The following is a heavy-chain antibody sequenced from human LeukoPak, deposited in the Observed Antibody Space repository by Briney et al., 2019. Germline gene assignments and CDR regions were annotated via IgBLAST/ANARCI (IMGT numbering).Heavy chain of an antibody. V-gene: IGHV4-59*12. CDR3: ATGRSIRYFDY. D-gene: IGHD3-9*01. CDR2: VHYSGST. CDR1: CVSIFRSY. Sequence: TSDTPSFTFTVTCVSIFRSYWNSLRQPPATGLHWIGYVHYSGSTNYNPSLKSRVTISVDTSKSQFSLKLSSATAADTAVYYCATGRSIRYFDYWGQGTLLTVSS. J-gene: IGHJ4*02.